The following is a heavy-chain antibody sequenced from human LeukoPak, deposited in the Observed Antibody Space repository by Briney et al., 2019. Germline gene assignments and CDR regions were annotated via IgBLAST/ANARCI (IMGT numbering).Heavy chain of an antibody. D-gene: IGHD3-22*01. CDR3: AKDRALYDYYDSRGQTDC. J-gene: IGHJ4*02. Sequence: PGGSLRLSCAASGFTFSSYAMSRVRQAPGKGLEWVSSLSARGDSPYYADSVKGRFTISRDNSKNTLYLQMNSLRVEDTAVYYCAKDRALYDYYDSRGQTDCWGQGTLVTVSS. CDR2: LSARGDSP. V-gene: IGHV3-23*01. CDR1: GFTFSSYA.